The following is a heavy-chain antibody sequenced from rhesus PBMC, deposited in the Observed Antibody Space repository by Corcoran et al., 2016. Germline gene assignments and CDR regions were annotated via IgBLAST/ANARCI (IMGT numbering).Heavy chain of an antibody. Sequence: EVQLVQSGAEVKRPGESLKISCKTSGYSFTRYWISCVRPMPGKGLEWMGSIEPSDSDTRYSPSFQGQVTISADKSISTAYLQWSSLKASDTATYYCAKTSQYSWNSLDVWGRGVLVTVSS. CDR2: IEPSDSDT. J-gene: IGHJ5-2*02. CDR3: AKTSQYSWNSLDV. CDR1: GYSFTRYW. V-gene: IGHV5-20*02. D-gene: IGHD1-1*01.